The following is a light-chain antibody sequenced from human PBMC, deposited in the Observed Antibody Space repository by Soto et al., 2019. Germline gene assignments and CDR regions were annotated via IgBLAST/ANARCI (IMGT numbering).Light chain of an antibody. CDR2: AAS. CDR1: QSIDNY. Sequence: DVQMTQSPSSLSASVVDRFTITFLTSQSIDNYLNWYQQKPGKAPKLLMFAASTLQSGVPSRFSGSGSETDFTLTISSLQPEDLATYYCQQSYTTLFTFGPGTKVDI. J-gene: IGKJ3*01. CDR3: QQSYTTLFT. V-gene: IGKV1-39*01.